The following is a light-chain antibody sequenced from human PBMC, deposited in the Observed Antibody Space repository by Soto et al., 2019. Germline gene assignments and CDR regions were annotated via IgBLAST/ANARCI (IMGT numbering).Light chain of an antibody. CDR3: CSYAGSYTYV. V-gene: IGLV2-11*01. CDR1: SSDVGGHNY. J-gene: IGLJ1*01. Sequence: QSALTQPRSVSASPGQSVTISCTGTSSDVGGHNYVSWYQQRPGKAPKLMLSAVNKRPSGIPDRFSGSKSGNTASLTISGLQPADEADYYCCSYAGSYTYVFGTGTKVTVL. CDR2: AVN.